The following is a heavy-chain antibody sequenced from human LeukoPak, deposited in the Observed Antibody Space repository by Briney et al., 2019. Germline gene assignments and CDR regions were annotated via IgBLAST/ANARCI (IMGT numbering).Heavy chain of an antibody. CDR1: GYTFTGYY. CDR2: INPNSGGT. CDR3: ARDQRVGSSSVNWFDP. J-gene: IGHJ5*02. Sequence: ASVKVSCKASGYTFTGYYMHWVRQAPGQGLEWMGWINPNSGGTNYAQKFQGRVTMTWDTSTSTAYMELSRLRSDDTAVYYCARDQRVGSSSVNWFDPWGQGTLVTVSS. V-gene: IGHV1-2*02. D-gene: IGHD6-6*01.